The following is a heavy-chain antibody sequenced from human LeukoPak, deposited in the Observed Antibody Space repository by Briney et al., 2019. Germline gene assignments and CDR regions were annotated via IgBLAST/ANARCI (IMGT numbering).Heavy chain of an antibody. CDR2: IIPIFGTA. V-gene: IGHV1-69*06. J-gene: IGHJ5*02. D-gene: IGHD4-17*01. Sequence: ASVKVYCKASGGTFSSYGISWVRQAPGQGLEWMGGIIPIFGTANYAQKFQGRVTITADKSTSTAYMELSSLRSEDTAVYYCASSTVTTRNWFYPWGQGTLVTVSS. CDR1: GGTFSSYG. CDR3: ASSTVTTRNWFYP.